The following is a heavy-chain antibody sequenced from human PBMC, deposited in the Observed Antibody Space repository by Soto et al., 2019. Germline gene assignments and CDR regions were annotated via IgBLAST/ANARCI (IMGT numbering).Heavy chain of an antibody. J-gene: IGHJ4*02. V-gene: IGHV1-18*01. Sequence: RASVKVSCKTSGYTFSTYPISWVRQAPGQGLEWVGWISTYNGKTNYGQKFQGRVTITTDTSTSTAYMDLRDLRSDDTAVYYCARDRVEAALGTFDQWGQGTLVTVSS. CDR1: GYTFSTYP. D-gene: IGHD6-13*01. CDR2: ISTYNGKT. CDR3: ARDRVEAALGTFDQ.